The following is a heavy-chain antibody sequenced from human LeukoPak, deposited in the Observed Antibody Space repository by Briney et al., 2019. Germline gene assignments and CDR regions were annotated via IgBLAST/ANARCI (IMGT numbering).Heavy chain of an antibody. Sequence: PGRSLRLSCAASGFTFSSYEMNWVRQAPGKGLEWVSYISSSGSTIYYADSVKGRFTISRDNAKNSLYLQMNSLRAEDTAVYYCARDPRGRLGLPYGLDYWGQGTLVTVSS. D-gene: IGHD3-16*01. V-gene: IGHV3-48*03. CDR2: ISSSGSTI. CDR3: ARDPRGRLGLPYGLDY. CDR1: GFTFSSYE. J-gene: IGHJ4*02.